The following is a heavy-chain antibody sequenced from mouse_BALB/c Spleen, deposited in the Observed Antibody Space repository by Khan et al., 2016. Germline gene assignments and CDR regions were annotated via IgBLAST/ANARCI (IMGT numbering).Heavy chain of an antibody. V-gene: IGHV14-3*02. CDR1: GFNIKDTH. CDR2: IDPAHGNT. J-gene: IGHJ2*01. D-gene: IGHD3-1*01. CDR3: AGHSVVSYDY. Sequence: VQLQQSGAELVKPGASVKLSCTASGFNIKDTHIHWVRQRPEQGLEWIGRIDPAHGNTKYDPRLPGKAAITSDTSSNTANLHLSSLTTEDTAVYYCAGHSVVSYDYWGQGTTLTVSS.